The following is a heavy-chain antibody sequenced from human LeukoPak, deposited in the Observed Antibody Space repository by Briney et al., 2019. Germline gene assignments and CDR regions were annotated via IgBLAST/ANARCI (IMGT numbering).Heavy chain of an antibody. D-gene: IGHD3-22*01. CDR1: GFTFTPYG. V-gene: IGHV3-72*01. CDR2: TRNKANSYTT. J-gene: IGHJ4*02. Sequence: GGSLRLSCAASGFTFTPYGMDWVRQAPGKGLEWVGRTRNKANSYTTEYAASVKGRFTISRDDSKNSLYLQMNSLKTEDTAVYYCAREKLPYYYDSSGYYYDYWGQGTLVTVSS. CDR3: AREKLPYYYDSSGYYYDY.